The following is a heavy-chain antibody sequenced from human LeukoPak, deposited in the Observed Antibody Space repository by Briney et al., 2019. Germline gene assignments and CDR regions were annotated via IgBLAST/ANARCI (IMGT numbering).Heavy chain of an antibody. CDR3: ARHSKYYYDSSGSYVGYFQH. J-gene: IGHJ1*01. Sequence: SETLSLTYTVSGGSISVYYWSWIRQPPGKGLEWIGYIYYSGSTNYNPSLKSRVTISVDTSKNQFSLKLSSVTAADTDVYYCARHSKYYYDSSGSYVGYFQHWGQGTLVTVSS. CDR2: IYYSGST. D-gene: IGHD3-22*01. CDR1: GGSISVYY. V-gene: IGHV4-59*08.